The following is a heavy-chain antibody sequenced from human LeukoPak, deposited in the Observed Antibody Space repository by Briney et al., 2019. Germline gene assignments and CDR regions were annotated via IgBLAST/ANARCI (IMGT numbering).Heavy chain of an antibody. CDR2: IYPDDSDT. J-gene: IGHJ4*02. CDR1: GYSFTSYW. V-gene: IGHV5-51*01. D-gene: IGHD3-22*01. CDR3: ARRYDSSAYAVDY. Sequence: GESLKISCKGSGYSFTSYWIGWVRQMPGKGLEWMGIIYPDDSDTRYSPSFQGQVTISADKSISTAYLQWSSLKASDTAMYYCARRYDSSAYAVDYWGQGTLVTVSP.